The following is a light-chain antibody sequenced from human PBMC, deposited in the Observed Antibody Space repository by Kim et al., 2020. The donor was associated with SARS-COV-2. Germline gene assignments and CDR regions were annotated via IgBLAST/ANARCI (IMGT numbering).Light chain of an antibody. CDR2: DSS. Sequence: EIVMTQSPATLSVSLGERATLSCRASQNVGSYLSWFQQKPGQPPRLLIRDSSGRATGVAARFSGSGSGTEFTLTISGLQSDDFAVYYCQQYEDWPLTFSGGTTVDIK. V-gene: IGKV3-15*01. CDR3: QQYEDWPLT. J-gene: IGKJ4*01. CDR1: QNVGSY.